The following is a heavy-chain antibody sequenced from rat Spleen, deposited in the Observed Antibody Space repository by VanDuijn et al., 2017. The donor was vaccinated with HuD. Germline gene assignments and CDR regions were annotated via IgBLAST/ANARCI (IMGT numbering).Heavy chain of an antibody. Sequence: EVQLVESGGGLVQPGRSLKLSCAASGFFFSDYYMAWVRQAPKKGLEWVASISYEGSSTYYGDSVKGRFTISRDNAKSNLYLQMDRLRSEDTATYYCARDSTYASLDYWGQGVTVTVSS. J-gene: IGHJ2*01. CDR1: GFFFSDYY. CDR3: ARDSTYASLDY. V-gene: IGHV5-22*01. D-gene: IGHD1-2*01. CDR2: ISYEGSST.